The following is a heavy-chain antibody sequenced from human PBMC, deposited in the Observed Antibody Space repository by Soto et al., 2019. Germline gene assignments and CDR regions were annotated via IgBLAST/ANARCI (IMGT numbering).Heavy chain of an antibody. J-gene: IGHJ4*02. D-gene: IGHD3-3*01. CDR1: GFIVSSDY. CDR3: ARTRGQITIFDY. V-gene: IGHV3-53*01. CDR2: IYSGGKL. Sequence: HPGGSLRLSCAASGFIVSSDYLGWVRQAPGKGLEWVSAIYSGGKLYYADSVKGRFTISTDNSENTVHLHMNSLRPEDTATYYCARTRGQITIFDYWGPGTLVTVSS.